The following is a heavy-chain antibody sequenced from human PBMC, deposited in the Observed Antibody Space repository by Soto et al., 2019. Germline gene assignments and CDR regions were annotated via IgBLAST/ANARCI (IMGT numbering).Heavy chain of an antibody. D-gene: IGHD2-15*01. CDR2: ISGSGGST. Sequence: GGSLRLSCAASGFTFSSYAMSWVRQAPGKGLEWVSAISGSGGSTYYADSVKGRFTISRDNSKNTLYLQMNSLRAEDTAVYYCAKALRYCSGGSCYSDYYYYYMDVWGKGTTVTVSS. CDR3: AKALRYCSGGSCYSDYYYYYMDV. CDR1: GFTFSSYA. J-gene: IGHJ6*03. V-gene: IGHV3-23*01.